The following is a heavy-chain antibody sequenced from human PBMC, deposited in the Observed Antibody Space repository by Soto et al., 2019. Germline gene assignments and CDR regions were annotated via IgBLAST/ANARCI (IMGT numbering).Heavy chain of an antibody. V-gene: IGHV1-69*08. CDR2: VIPIPGIA. J-gene: IGHJ4*02. D-gene: IGHD6-13*01. CDR1: GGTFRSFT. Sequence: VQLVQSGAGVKKPGSSVKVSSKASGGTFRSFTISWVRKAPGQGLQWMGRVIPIPGIANYPQKFQGRVTITADKSTSTAYMELSSLRSEDTAVYYCARDSGYSSSWYFDYWGQGTLVTVSS. CDR3: ARDSGYSSSWYFDY.